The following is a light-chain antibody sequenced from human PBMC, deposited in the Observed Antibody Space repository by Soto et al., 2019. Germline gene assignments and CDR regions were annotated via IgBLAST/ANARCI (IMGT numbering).Light chain of an antibody. CDR2: GAS. CDR1: QSVSCSY. V-gene: IGKV3-20*01. CDR3: QQYSSSPPA. Sequence: EIVLTQSPGTLSLSPGERATLPCTASQSVSCSYLAWYKQKPGQAPRLLIHGASSRATGIPDRFSGSGSGTDFTLTISRLEPEDFAVFYCQQYSSSPPAFGQGTKVEIK. J-gene: IGKJ1*01.